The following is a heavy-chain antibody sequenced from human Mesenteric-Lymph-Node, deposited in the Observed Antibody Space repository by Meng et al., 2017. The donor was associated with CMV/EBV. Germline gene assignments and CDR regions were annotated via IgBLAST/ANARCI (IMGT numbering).Heavy chain of an antibody. CDR1: GDSVSSRSYY. V-gene: IGHV4-61*01. J-gene: IGHJ3*02. CDR2: IYYTGST. CDR3: ARANITIFGVVTGAYAFDI. D-gene: IGHD3-3*01. Sequence: SETLSLTCTISGDSVSSRSYYWSWIRQPPGKGLEWIAFIYYTGSTNFNPSLKSRVAISLDTSKNQFSLQLSSVTAADTAFYYCARANITIFGVVTGAYAFDIWGQGRMVTVSS.